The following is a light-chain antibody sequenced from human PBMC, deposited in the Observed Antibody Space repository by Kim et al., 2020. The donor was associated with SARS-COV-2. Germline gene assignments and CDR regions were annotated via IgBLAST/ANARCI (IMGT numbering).Light chain of an antibody. CDR3: NSRDSSDNHVV. CDR1: SLRSYY. CDR2: GKN. J-gene: IGLJ2*01. V-gene: IGLV3-19*01. Sequence: AVGQTVMTTCQGDSLRSYYASWYQQKAGQAPVLVIYGKNNRPSGIPGRFAGSSSGNTASLTITGAQAEDEADYCCNSRDSSDNHVVFGGGTQLTVL.